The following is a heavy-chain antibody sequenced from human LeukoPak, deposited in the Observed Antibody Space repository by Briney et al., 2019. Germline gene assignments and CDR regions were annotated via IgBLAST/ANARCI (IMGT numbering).Heavy chain of an antibody. V-gene: IGHV4-59*01. Sequence: SETLSLTCTVSGGSISSYYWSWIRQPPGEGLERIGYIYYSGSTNYNPSLKSRVTISVDTSTNQFSLKLSSVTAADTAVYYCARQGYDFWSGYYSYWGQGTLVTVSS. CDR3: ARQGYDFWSGYYSY. CDR2: IYYSGST. D-gene: IGHD3-3*01. CDR1: GGSISSYY. J-gene: IGHJ4*02.